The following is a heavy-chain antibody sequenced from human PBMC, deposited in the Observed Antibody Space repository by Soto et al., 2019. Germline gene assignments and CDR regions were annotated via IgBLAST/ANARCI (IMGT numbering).Heavy chain of an antibody. V-gene: IGHV1-46*01. CDR3: GIISLDGAFDI. CDR2: INPSGGST. D-gene: IGHD1-1*01. CDR1: GYTFTSYY. Sequence: ASVKVSCKASGYTFTSYYMHWVRQAPGQGLEWMGIINPSGGSTSYAQKFQGRVTMTRDTSTSTVYMELSSLRSEDTAVYYCGIISLDGAFDIWGQGTMVTVSS. J-gene: IGHJ3*02.